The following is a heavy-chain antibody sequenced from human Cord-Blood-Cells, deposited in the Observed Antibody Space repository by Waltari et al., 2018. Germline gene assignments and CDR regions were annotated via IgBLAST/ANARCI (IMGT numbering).Heavy chain of an antibody. CDR2: IYHSGST. J-gene: IGHJ4*02. Sequence: QLQLQESGSGLVKPSQTLSPTCAVSGGSISSGGYSWSWTRQPPGKGLEWIGYIYHSGSTYYNPSLKSRVTISVDRSKNQFSLKLSSVTAADTAVYYCARARGPGSYFDYWGQGTLVTVSS. V-gene: IGHV4-30-2*01. D-gene: IGHD1-26*01. CDR3: ARARGPGSYFDY. CDR1: GGSISSGGYS.